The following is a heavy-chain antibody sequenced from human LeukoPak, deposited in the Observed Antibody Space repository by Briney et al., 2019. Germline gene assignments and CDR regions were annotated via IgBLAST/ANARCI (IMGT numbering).Heavy chain of an antibody. D-gene: IGHD3-22*01. CDR3: ASQQKYSSEMDV. J-gene: IGHJ6*02. V-gene: IGHV3-48*04. CDR2: ISSSSSTI. CDR1: GFTFSSYS. Sequence: PGGSLRLSCAASGFTFSSYSMNWVPQAPGKGLEWVSYISSSSSTIYYADSVKGRFTISRDNAKNSLYLQMNSLRAEDTAVYYCASQQKYSSEMDVWGQGTTVTVSS.